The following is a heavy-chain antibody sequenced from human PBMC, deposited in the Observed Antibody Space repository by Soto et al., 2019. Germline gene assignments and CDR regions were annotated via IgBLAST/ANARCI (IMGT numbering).Heavy chain of an antibody. J-gene: IGHJ4*02. CDR2: INPESGGT. CDR1: GYTFTGYS. CDR3: GWFGGEFDF. Sequence: QVQLVQSGAEVKKPGASVKVSCQTSGYTFTGYSIHWVRQAPGHGLEWMGWINPESGGTKYAQKFQGRVTMSRDTSIDTAYMELSSLRSDDTAMYFCGWFGGEFDFWGQGTLVTVSS. D-gene: IGHD3-3*01. V-gene: IGHV1-2*02.